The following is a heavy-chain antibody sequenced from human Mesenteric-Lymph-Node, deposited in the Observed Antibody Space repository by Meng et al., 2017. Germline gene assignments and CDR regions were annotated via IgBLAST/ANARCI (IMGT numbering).Heavy chain of an antibody. Sequence: VQLVQSGAEVKEPGASVKVSCKASGYPFTGYYMHWVRQATGQGLEWMGWMNPNSGNTGFAQKFQGRVTMTRNTSISTAYMELSSLRSEDTAVYYCARRIGASGTTLGYWGQGTLVTVSS. CDR2: MNPNSGNT. D-gene: IGHD6-13*01. CDR3: ARRIGASGTTLGY. V-gene: IGHV1-8*02. CDR1: GYPFTGYY. J-gene: IGHJ4*02.